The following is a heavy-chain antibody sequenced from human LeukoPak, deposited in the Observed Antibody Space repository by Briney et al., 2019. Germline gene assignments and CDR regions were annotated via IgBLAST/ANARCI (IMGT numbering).Heavy chain of an antibody. Sequence: PGGSLRLSCAASGFTFSNYAMSWVRQAPGKGLEWASAISGGGSNTFSAISTTSGGSTYYVDSVQGRFTISRDNSKNTLYLQMNSLRAEDTAVYYCAKTRSVVPAAIQATWYHYYFDHWGQGTLVTVSS. D-gene: IGHD2-2*01. CDR3: AKTRSVVPAAIQATWYHYYFDH. V-gene: IGHV3-23*01. CDR2: ISGGGSNTFSAISTTSGGST. CDR1: GFTFSNYA. J-gene: IGHJ4*02.